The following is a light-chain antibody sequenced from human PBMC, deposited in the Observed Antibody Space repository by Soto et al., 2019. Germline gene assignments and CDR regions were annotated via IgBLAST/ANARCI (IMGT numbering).Light chain of an antibody. V-gene: IGLV6-57*03. CDR3: QSFDTNIVV. J-gene: IGLJ2*01. CDR1: SGSIASDY. CDR2: EDD. Sequence: NFMLTQPHSVSESPGKTVTMSCTRSSGSIASDYVQWYHQRPGSAPTTLIYEDDDRPSGVPDRFSGSIDSSSNSAFLTISGLKTEDEGDYFCQSFDTNIVVFGGGTKVTVL.